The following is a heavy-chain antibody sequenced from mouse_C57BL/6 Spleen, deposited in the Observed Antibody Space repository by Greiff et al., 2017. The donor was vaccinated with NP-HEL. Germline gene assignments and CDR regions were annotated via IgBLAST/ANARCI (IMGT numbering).Heavy chain of an antibody. CDR1: GYTFTDYN. Sequence: VHVKQSGPELVKPGASVKMSCKASGYTFTDYNMHWVKQSHGKSLEWIGYINPNNGGTSYNQKFKGKATLTVNKSSSTAYMELRSLTSEDSAVYYCARGRDYYGSSYYFDYWGQGTTLTVSS. J-gene: IGHJ2*01. CDR2: INPNNGGT. CDR3: ARGRDYYGSSYYFDY. D-gene: IGHD1-1*01. V-gene: IGHV1-22*01.